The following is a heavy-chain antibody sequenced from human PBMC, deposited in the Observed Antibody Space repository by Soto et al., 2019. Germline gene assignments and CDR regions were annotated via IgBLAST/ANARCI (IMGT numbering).Heavy chain of an antibody. V-gene: IGHV1-69*02. CDR1: GGAFSSFT. D-gene: IGHD3-10*01. CDR3: AQLGAHDGAGSN. J-gene: IGHJ4*02. Sequence: QVQLVQSGAEVKEPGSSVKVSCKASGGAFSSFTISWVRQAPGQGLEWIGRIIPLLDLANYSRRYQGRVTITADTSTTPAYMELSSLNSEDTAVYFCAQLGAHDGAGSNWGKGTLVIVSS. CDR2: IIPLLDLA.